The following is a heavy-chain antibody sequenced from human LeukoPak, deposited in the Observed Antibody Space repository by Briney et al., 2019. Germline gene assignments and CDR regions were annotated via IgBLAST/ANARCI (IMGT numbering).Heavy chain of an antibody. D-gene: IGHD1/OR15-1a*01. V-gene: IGHV4-39*07. J-gene: IGHJ6*03. Sequence: SETLSLTCTVSGGSISSSSYYWGWIRQPPGKGLEWIGSIYYSGSTYYNPSLKSRVTMSVDTSKNQFSLKLSSVTAADTAVYYCARVSAPQPPQKGTYYYYYYMDVWGKGTTVTVSS. CDR2: IYYSGST. CDR3: ARVSAPQPPQKGTYYYYYYMDV. CDR1: GGSISSSSYY.